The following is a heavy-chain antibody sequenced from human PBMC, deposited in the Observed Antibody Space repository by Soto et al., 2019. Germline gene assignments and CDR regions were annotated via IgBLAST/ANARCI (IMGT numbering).Heavy chain of an antibody. D-gene: IGHD2-2*02. CDR2: IWYDGSNK. CDR3: ARGTGHCSSTSCYKGLGYYYGMDV. V-gene: IGHV3-33*08. J-gene: IGHJ6*02. CDR1: GFTFSSYG. Sequence: PGGSLRLSCAASGFTFSSYGMHWVRQAPGKGLEWVAVIWYDGSNKYYADSVKGRFTISRDNSKNTLYLQMNSLRAEDTAVYYCARGTGHCSSTSCYKGLGYYYGMDVWGQGTTVTVSS.